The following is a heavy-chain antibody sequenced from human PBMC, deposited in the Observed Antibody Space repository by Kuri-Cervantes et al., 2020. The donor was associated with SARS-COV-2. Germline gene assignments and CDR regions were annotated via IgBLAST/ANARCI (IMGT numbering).Heavy chain of an antibody. CDR2: IIPIFGTA. D-gene: IGHD6-13*01. CDR3: ARSWGRSSSWYDAFDI. J-gene: IGHJ3*02. CDR1: GGTFSSYA. Sequence: SVKVSCKASGGTFSSYAISWVRQAPGQGLEWMGGIIPIFGTANYAQKFQGRVTITTDESMSTAYMELSSLRSEDTAVYYCARSWGRSSSWYDAFDIWGQGTMVTVSS. V-gene: IGHV1-69*05.